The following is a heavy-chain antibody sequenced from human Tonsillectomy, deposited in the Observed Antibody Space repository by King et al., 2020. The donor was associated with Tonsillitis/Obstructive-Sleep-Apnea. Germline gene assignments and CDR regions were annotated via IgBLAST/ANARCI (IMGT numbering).Heavy chain of an antibody. V-gene: IGHV3-43*01. Sequence: VQLVESGGVVVQPGGSLRLSCAASGFTFDDYSMHWVRQAPGKGLEWVSLITRDGSRTYYADSVKGRFNISRDNSKNSLFLQVNSLRTEDTALYYCTKEKRGTQWISFDIWGQGTMVTVSS. CDR2: ITRDGSRT. D-gene: IGHD1-7*01. CDR3: TKEKRGTQWISFDI. J-gene: IGHJ3*02. CDR1: GFTFDDYS.